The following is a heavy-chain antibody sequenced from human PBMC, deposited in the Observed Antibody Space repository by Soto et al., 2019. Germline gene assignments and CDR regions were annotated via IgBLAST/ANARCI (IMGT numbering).Heavy chain of an antibody. D-gene: IGHD1-26*01. CDR1: FSMYS. J-gene: IGHJ5*02. CDR2: ISSGSAFI. Sequence: EVQVVESGGGLVKPGGSLRLSCNFSFSMYSMDWVRQAPGKGLEWVASISSGSAFIKYAESVKGRFTISRDNAKNSVSLQMNSLRVEDTAMYYCTRDQGGSYDSWFDPWGRGTLVSVSS. CDR3: TRDQGGSYDSWFDP. V-gene: IGHV3-21*01.